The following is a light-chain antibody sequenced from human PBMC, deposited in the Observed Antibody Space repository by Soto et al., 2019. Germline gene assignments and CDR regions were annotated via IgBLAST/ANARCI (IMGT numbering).Light chain of an antibody. CDR3: QQYTSSLIT. J-gene: IGKJ5*01. CDR2: GAS. CDR1: QSVSNNY. Sequence: EIVLTQSPGTLSLSPGERATLSCRASQSVSNNYLAWYQQKPGQAPRLLIYGASTRATGIPARFSGSGSGTEFTLTISSLQSEDFAVYYCQQYTSSLITFGQGTRLEIK. V-gene: IGKV3-20*01.